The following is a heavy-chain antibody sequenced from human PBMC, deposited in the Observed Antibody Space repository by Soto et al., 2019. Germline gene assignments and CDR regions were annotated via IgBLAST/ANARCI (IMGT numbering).Heavy chain of an antibody. CDR3: ARSLDIVLVPAAMQVGWFDP. Sequence: SETLSLTCAVSGCSISSGGYSWSWIRQPPGKGLEWIGYIYHSGGTYYNPSLKSRVTISVDRSKNQFSLKLSSVTAADTAVYYCARSLDIVLVPAAMQVGWFDPWGQGTLVTVSS. D-gene: IGHD2-2*03. CDR2: IYHSGGT. V-gene: IGHV4-30-2*01. CDR1: GCSISSGGYS. J-gene: IGHJ5*02.